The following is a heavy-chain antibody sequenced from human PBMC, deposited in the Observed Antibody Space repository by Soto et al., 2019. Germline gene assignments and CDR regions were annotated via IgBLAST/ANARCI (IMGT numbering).Heavy chain of an antibody. CDR2: INGNGGST. CDR3: AKVGRGATPPYYFDY. CDR1: GFNISSYA. D-gene: IGHD1-26*01. J-gene: IGHJ4*02. V-gene: IGHV3-64*04. Sequence: GVLRLSCAASGFNISSYAMHWVRQAPGKGLECVSAINGNGGSTYYANSVKGRFTISRDNSKNTLYLQMNSLRAEDTAVYYCAKVGRGATPPYYFDYWGQGTLVTVSS.